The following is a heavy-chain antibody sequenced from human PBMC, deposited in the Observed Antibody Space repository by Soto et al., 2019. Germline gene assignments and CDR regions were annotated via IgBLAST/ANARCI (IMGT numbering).Heavy chain of an antibody. D-gene: IGHD6-25*01. J-gene: IGHJ6*03. CDR2: IYPGDSDT. V-gene: IGHV5-51*01. CDR3: ARRRCGTADKYYYYYMDV. CDR1: GYSFISYW. Sequence: GESLKISCKGSGYSFISYWIGWVRQMPGKGLEWMGIIYPGDSDTRYSPSFQGQVTISADKSISTAYLQWSSLKASDPAMYYCARRRCGTADKYYYYYMDVWAKGTTVPVSS.